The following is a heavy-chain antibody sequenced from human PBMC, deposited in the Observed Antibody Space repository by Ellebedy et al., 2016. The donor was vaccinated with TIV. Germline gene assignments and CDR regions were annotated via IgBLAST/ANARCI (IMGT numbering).Heavy chain of an antibody. CDR2: ISGSGVKT. J-gene: IGHJ6*02. CDR1: GFTFSAYA. V-gene: IGHV3-23*01. D-gene: IGHD4-23*01. Sequence: GESLKISCVASGFTFSAYAMTWVRQSPGKGLEWVPGISGSGVKTFYAHSVKGRFTISRDNSKNTLYLQMNSLRGEDTALYYCAKDPKSVGNYYGWGVWGQGTTVTVSS. CDR3: AKDPKSVGNYYGWGV.